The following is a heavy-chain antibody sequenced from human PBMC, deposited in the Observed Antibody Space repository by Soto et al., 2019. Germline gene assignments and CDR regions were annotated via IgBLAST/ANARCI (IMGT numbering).Heavy chain of an antibody. Sequence: QVQLVESGGGVVQPGRSLRLSCAASGFTFSSYAMHWVRQAPGKGLEWVAVISFDGSYKYSADSVKGRFTISRDNSKYTLYLQMNSLRAEDTAVYYCASTTMTTNYYYYYGMDVWGQGTTVTVSS. CDR2: ISFDGSYK. D-gene: IGHD4-17*01. CDR1: GFTFSSYA. J-gene: IGHJ6*02. V-gene: IGHV3-30*04. CDR3: ASTTMTTNYYYYYGMDV.